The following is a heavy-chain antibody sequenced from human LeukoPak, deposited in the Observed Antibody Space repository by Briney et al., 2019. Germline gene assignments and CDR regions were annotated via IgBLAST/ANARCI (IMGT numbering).Heavy chain of an antibody. Sequence: GGSLRLSCAASGFTVSSYWMHWVRQVPGKGLVWVSRMNVEGSVTSYADFAKGRFTISRDNAKNSLYLQMNSLRAEDTAVYYCASSPLYSSSWYGWDYWGQGTLVTVSS. CDR1: GFTVSSYW. J-gene: IGHJ4*02. D-gene: IGHD6-13*01. CDR2: MNVEGSVT. CDR3: ASSPLYSSSWYGWDY. V-gene: IGHV3-74*01.